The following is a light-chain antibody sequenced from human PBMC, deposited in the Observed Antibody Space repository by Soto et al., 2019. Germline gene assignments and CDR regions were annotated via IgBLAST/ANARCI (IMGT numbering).Light chain of an antibody. Sequence: EIVLTQSPGTLSLSPGERATLSCRASQSVSSSYLAWYQQKPGQAPRLLIYGASSRATGIPDRFSGSGSGTDFTLTITDLQPEDFASYFCQQTYDLPRTFGQGTKWIS. J-gene: IGKJ1*01. CDR3: QQTYDLPRT. V-gene: IGKV3-20*01. CDR1: QSVSSSY. CDR2: GAS.